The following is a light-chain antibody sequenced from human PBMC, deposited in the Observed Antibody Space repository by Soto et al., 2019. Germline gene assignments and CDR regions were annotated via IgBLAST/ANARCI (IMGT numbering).Light chain of an antibody. Sequence: DIQMTQSPSSLSASVGDRVTITCRASQGIGSDLGWYQQKPGKAPNRLIYGVFNLQTGVPSRFSGSGSGTDFSLTISSLQPEDFATYYCQQSYSTPPWTFGQGTKVDIK. CDR3: QQSYSTPPWT. V-gene: IGKV1-39*01. J-gene: IGKJ1*01. CDR2: GVF. CDR1: QGIGSD.